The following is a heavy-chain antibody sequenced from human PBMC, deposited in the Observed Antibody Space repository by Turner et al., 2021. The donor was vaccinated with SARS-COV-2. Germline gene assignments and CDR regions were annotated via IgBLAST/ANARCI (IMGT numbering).Heavy chain of an antibody. CDR2: IWYDGSNK. V-gene: IGHV3-33*01. J-gene: IGHJ3*02. D-gene: IGHD4-17*01. CDR1: GFTFSSYG. CDR3: ARGAHGDYEDAFDI. Sequence: QVQLVTSGGGVVQPGRSLRLSCAASGFTFSSYGMHWVRQAPGKGLEWVAVIWYDGSNKFYADSVKGRFTISRDNSKNTLYLQMNSLRAEYTAVYYCARGAHGDYEDAFDIWGQGTLVTISS.